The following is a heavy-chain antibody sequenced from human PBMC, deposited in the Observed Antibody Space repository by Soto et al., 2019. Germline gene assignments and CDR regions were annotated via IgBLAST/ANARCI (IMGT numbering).Heavy chain of an antibody. CDR1: GGSISSGGYS. D-gene: IGHD4-17*01. Sequence: PSETLSLTCAVSGGSISSGGYSWSWIRQPPGKGLEWIGYIYHSGSTYYNPSLKSRVTISVDRSKNQFSLKLSSVTAADTAVYYCARGNLGGDFYYYYYGMDVWGQGTTVTVSS. CDR3: ARGNLGGDFYYYYYGMDV. CDR2: IYHSGST. V-gene: IGHV4-30-2*01. J-gene: IGHJ6*02.